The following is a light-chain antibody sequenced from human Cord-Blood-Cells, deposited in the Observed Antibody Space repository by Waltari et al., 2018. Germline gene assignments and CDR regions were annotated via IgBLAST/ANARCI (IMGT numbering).Light chain of an antibody. CDR2: ENN. V-gene: IGLV1-51*02. CDR3: GTWESSLSAGCYV. J-gene: IGLJ1*01. Sequence: QSVLTQPPSVSAAPGQKVTISCSGSSSNIGNNYVSWYQQLPGTAPKLLIYENNKRPSGVPARFSGSKSGTSATLGITGLQTWDEADYYCGTWESSLSAGCYVFGTGTKVTVL. CDR1: SSNIGNNY.